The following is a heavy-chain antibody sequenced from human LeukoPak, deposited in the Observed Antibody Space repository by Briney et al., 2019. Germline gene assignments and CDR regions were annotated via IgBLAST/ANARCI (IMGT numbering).Heavy chain of an antibody. D-gene: IGHD2-15*01. CDR1: GGSFSGYY. Sequence: MPSETLSLTCAVYGGSFSGYYWSWIRRPPGKGLEWIGEINHSGSTNYNPSLKSRVTISVDTSKNQFSLKLSSVTAADTAVYYCARGRPRINSLGMDVWGQGTTVTVSS. CDR2: INHSGST. CDR3: ARGRPRINSLGMDV. V-gene: IGHV4-34*01. J-gene: IGHJ6*02.